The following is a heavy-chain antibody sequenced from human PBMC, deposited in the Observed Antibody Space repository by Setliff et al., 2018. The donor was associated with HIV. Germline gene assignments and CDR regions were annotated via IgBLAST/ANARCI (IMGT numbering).Heavy chain of an antibody. CDR1: GYMFSSYG. J-gene: IGHJ4*02. V-gene: IGHV1-69*10. Sequence: SVKVSCKTSGYMFSSYGISWVRQAPGQGLEWMGGIIPILGIANYAQKFQGRVTITRDTSASTAYMELSSLRSEDMAVYYCARGEFYCGTDCYWSSFDYWGQGILVTVSS. CDR3: ARGEFYCGTDCYWSSFDY. CDR2: IIPILGIA. D-gene: IGHD2-21*02.